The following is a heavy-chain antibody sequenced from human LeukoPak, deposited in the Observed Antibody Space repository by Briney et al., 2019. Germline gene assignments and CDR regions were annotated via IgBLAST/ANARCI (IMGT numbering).Heavy chain of an antibody. J-gene: IGHJ4*02. CDR2: IYYRWNT. CDR1: GGSISSYY. Sequence: SETLSLTCTVSGGSISSYYGSWIRQPPGKGLEGIGYIYYRWNTNYNPTLKSRVTISVDTSKNQFSLKLSSVTAADTAVYYCARGRYFDWIHFDYWGQGTLVTVSS. CDR3: ARGRYFDWIHFDY. V-gene: IGHV4-59*01. D-gene: IGHD3-9*01.